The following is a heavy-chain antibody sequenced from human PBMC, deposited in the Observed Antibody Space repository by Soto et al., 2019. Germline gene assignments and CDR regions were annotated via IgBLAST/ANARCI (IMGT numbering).Heavy chain of an antibody. J-gene: IGHJ5*02. CDR3: ARAIKANWNPHX. Sequence: ASVKVSCKASGYLFTSYYMHWVRQAPGQGPEWMGIINPSSGGISYANKFQGRVNMTRDTSASKVYMELSSLRSEDTAVYYCARAIKANWNPHXWGQGTLVTVSX. V-gene: IGHV1-46*01. CDR2: INPSSGGI. D-gene: IGHD1-20*01. CDR1: GYLFTSYY.